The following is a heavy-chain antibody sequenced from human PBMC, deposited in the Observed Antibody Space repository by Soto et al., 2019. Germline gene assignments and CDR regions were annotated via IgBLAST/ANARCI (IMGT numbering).Heavy chain of an antibody. Sequence: GGSLRLSCAASGFTFSSYAMSWVRQAPGKGLECVSAISGSGGSTYYADSVKGRFTISRDNSKNTLYLQMNSLRAEDTAVYYCAKLMYYYDSSGWASAFDIWGQGTMVTVSS. CDR3: AKLMYYYDSSGWASAFDI. J-gene: IGHJ3*02. CDR2: ISGSGGST. CDR1: GFTFSSYA. D-gene: IGHD3-22*01. V-gene: IGHV3-23*01.